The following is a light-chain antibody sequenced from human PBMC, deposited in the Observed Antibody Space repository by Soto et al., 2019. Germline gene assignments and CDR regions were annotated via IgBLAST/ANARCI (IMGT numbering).Light chain of an antibody. CDR1: ISDIGTYHY. J-gene: IGLJ3*02. CDR2: EVS. Sequence: QSALTRPPSASGSPGQSVTISCTGTISDIGTYHYVSWYQQHPGKAPKLIIYEVSERPSGVPDRFSGSKSGNTASLTVSGLQAGDEADYYCSSYAGTKTLVFGGGTKLTVL. V-gene: IGLV2-8*01. CDR3: SSYAGTKTLV.